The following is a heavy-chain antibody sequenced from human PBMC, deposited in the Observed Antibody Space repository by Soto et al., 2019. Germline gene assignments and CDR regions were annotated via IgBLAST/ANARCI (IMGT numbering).Heavy chain of an antibody. D-gene: IGHD4-17*01. CDR1: GGSISSGDYY. CDR2: IYYSGST. CDR3: ARVFILPPWDGDLPYFDY. V-gene: IGHV4-30-4*01. Sequence: PSETLSLTCTVSGGSISSGDYYWSWIRQPPGKGLEWIGYIYYSGSTYYNPSLKSRVTISVDTSKNQFSLKLSSVTAADTAVYYCARVFILPPWDGDLPYFDYWGQGTLVTVSS. J-gene: IGHJ4*02.